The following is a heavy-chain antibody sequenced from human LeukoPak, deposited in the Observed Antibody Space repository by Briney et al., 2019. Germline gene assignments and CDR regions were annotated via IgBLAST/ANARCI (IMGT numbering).Heavy chain of an antibody. D-gene: IGHD4-17*01. Sequence: GGSLRLSCAASGFTFSNYWMNWVRQAPGKGLEWVANIKRDGGEKYYVDSVKGRFTISRDESSLFLQMNSLRAEDTAVYYCARDSSTATTYPFYYFDYWGQGTLVTVSS. CDR1: GFTFSNYW. CDR3: ARDSSTATTYPFYYFDY. J-gene: IGHJ4*02. V-gene: IGHV3-7*03. CDR2: IKRDGGEK.